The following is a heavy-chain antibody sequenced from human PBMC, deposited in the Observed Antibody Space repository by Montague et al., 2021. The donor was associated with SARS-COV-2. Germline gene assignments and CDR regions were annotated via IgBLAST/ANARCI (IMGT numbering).Heavy chain of an antibody. Sequence: SLRLSCAASGFTFSSYAMHWVRQAPGKGLEWVAVISYDGSNKYYVDSVKGRFSISRDNSKNTLYLQMNSLRAEDTAVYYCARQLIVFVPAALGSPTHETYDYAMDVWGQGTTVTVSS. V-gene: IGHV3-30*04. CDR3: ARQLIVFVPAALGSPTHETYDYAMDV. J-gene: IGHJ6*02. CDR1: GFTFSSYA. D-gene: IGHD2-2*01. CDR2: ISYDGSNK.